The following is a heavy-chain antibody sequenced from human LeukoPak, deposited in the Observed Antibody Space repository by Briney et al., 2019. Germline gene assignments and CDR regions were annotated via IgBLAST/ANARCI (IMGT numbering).Heavy chain of an antibody. CDR1: GGSFSGYY. D-gene: IGHD5-24*01. Sequence: SETLSLTCTVYGGSFSGYYWSWIRQPPGKGLEWIGEVSHDGSTNYNPSLRSRVTISVDTSKNQFSLRLNSVTAADTAVYYCARGRRAYAFDIWGQGTMVTVSS. CDR2: VSHDGST. CDR3: ARGRRAYAFDI. V-gene: IGHV4-34*01. J-gene: IGHJ3*02.